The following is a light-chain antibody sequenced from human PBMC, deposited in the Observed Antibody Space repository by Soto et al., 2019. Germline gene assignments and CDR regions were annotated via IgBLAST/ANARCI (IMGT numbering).Light chain of an antibody. CDR3: PQYLTSPTWT. Sequence: EIVLTQSPGTLSLSPGEKATLSCRASQSVSNNYLAWYQQNTGHAPRLLIYGASSRATGIPDRFSGSGSGKDFTLTISRLEPADSALYYWPQYLTSPTWTFGQGTKVEI. V-gene: IGKV3-20*01. CDR2: GAS. J-gene: IGKJ1*01. CDR1: QSVSNNY.